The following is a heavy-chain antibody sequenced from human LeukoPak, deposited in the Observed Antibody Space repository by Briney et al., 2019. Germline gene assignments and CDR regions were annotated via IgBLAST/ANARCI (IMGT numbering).Heavy chain of an antibody. CDR2: IIPILGIA. Sequence: SVKVSCKLSGYALTLLSIYWVRQAPGQGLEWMGRIIPILGIANYAQKFQGRVTITADKSTSTAYMELSSLRSEDTAVYYCARSPSGYSYGPPDYWGQGTLVTVSS. CDR1: GYALTLLS. D-gene: IGHD5-18*01. CDR3: ARSPSGYSYGPPDY. V-gene: IGHV1-69*02. J-gene: IGHJ4*02.